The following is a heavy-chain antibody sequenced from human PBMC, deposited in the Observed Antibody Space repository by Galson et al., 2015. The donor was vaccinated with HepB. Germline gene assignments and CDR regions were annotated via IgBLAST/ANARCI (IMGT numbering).Heavy chain of an antibody. V-gene: IGHV3-33*01. CDR1: GFTFSSYN. J-gene: IGHJ4*02. CDR2: VWYDATYK. CDR3: VTGGSQYCTGVSCYPGDY. D-gene: IGHD2-15*01. Sequence: SLRLTCAASGFTFSSYNMHWVRQAPGKGLEWVAIVWYDATYKYYADSVKGRFTISRDNSKNTLYLQMNSLRAEDAAVYYCVTGGSQYCTGVSCYPGDYWGQGTLVTVSS.